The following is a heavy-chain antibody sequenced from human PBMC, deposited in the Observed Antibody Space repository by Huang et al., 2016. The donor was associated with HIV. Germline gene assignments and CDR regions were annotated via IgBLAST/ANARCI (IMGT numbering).Heavy chain of an antibody. CDR1: GYTLTNYR. CDR2: ISPYNGNT. Sequence: QVQLVQSEPEVRKPGASVKVSCKASGYTLTNYRISWVRQAPGQGLEWMGGISPYNGNTNYARKLQDRVTMTADTTTSTAYMELRSLRSDDTAVYYCARGADISVVRGVSDFWGQGTLVTVSS. CDR3: ARGADISVVRGVSDF. D-gene: IGHD3-10*01. J-gene: IGHJ4*02. V-gene: IGHV1-18*01.